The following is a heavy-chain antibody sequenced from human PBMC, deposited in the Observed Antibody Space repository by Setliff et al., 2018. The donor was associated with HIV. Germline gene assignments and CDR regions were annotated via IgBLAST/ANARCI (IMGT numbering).Heavy chain of an antibody. CDR3: ATKRGDRWFGP. CDR1: GYTFTDYY. CDR2: IHPNNGDT. D-gene: IGHD3-10*01. V-gene: IGHV1-2*02. Sequence: GASVKVSCKASGYTFTDYYIHWVREAPGQGLEWMGWIHPNNGDTSYAQRFHGRVSMTRDTSIGTAYMELSGLTSDDTTFYYCATKRGDRWFGPWGQGTLVTVSS. J-gene: IGHJ5*02.